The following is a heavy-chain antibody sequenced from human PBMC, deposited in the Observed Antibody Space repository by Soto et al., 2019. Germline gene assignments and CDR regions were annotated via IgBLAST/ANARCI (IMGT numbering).Heavy chain of an antibody. CDR2: IDYSVST. Sequence: PSATLSITCTVSLGAISSGGYYWSWIRQPPGKGVERIGRIDYSVSTYYNPSLKSRVTISVDTSKNQFSLKLSSVTAADTAVHDCSCDEFSSTCGRDGYYYGMEVWGQGTTVTVSS. J-gene: IGHJ6*02. CDR1: LGAISSGGYY. D-gene: IGHD2-2*01. CDR3: SCDEFSSTCGRDGYYYGMEV. V-gene: IGHV4-39*01.